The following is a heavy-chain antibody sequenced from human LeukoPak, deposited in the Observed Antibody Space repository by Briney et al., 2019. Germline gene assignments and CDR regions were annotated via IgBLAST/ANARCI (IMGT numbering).Heavy chain of an antibody. D-gene: IGHD5-18*01. V-gene: IGHV1-69*13. CDR2: IIPIFGTA. Sequence: SVKVSCKASGGTFSSYAISWVRQAPGQGLEWMGGIIPIFGTANYAQKFQGRVTITADESTSTAYMELSSLRSEDTAVYYCASVDTAMAYYYGMDVWGQGTTVTVSS. CDR3: ASVDTAMAYYYGMDV. J-gene: IGHJ6*02. CDR1: GGTFSSYA.